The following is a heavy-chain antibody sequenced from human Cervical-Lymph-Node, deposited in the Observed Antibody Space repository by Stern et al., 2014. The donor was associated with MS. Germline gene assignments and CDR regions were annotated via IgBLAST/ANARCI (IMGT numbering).Heavy chain of an antibody. CDR2: IYWDDDK. D-gene: IGHD5-18*01. CDR3: AHSRYIYGDFDY. CDR1: GFSLSTSGVG. V-gene: IGHV2-5*02. Sequence: QVTLRESGPTLAKPTQTLTLTCTFSGFSLSTSGVGVGWIRQPPGKALEWLARIYWDDDKRYNPSLESRLTITKDTSRNQVVLTMTNMDPVDTATYYCAHSRYIYGDFDYWGQGTLVTVSS. J-gene: IGHJ4*02.